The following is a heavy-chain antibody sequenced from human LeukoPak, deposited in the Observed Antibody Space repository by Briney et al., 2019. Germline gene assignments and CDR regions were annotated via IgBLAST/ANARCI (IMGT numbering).Heavy chain of an antibody. CDR1: GFTFSSYG. Sequence: GGSLRLSCAASGFTFSSYGMHWVRQAPGKGLEWVAVISYDGSNKYYADSVKGRFTISRDNSKNTLYLQMNSLRAEDTAVYYCAKEYIIAVGGTVAFDYWGQGTLVTVSS. D-gene: IGHD6-19*01. J-gene: IGHJ4*02. CDR2: ISYDGSNK. CDR3: AKEYIIAVGGTVAFDY. V-gene: IGHV3-30*18.